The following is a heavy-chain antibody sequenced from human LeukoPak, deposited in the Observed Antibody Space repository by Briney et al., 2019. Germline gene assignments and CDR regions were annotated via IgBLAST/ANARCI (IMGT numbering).Heavy chain of an antibody. D-gene: IGHD3-9*01. CDR2: ISYDGRYD. V-gene: IGHV3-30*04. CDR1: GFTFSSYA. CDR3: AREYYHILTGHQNNAFDI. Sequence: GRSLRLSCGASGFTFSSYALHWVRPAPGKGLEWVAVISYDGRYDYYADSVKGRFTIPRDNSKNTLYLQMNSLRAEDTAVYYCAREYYHILTGHQNNAFDIWGQGTMVTVSS. J-gene: IGHJ3*02.